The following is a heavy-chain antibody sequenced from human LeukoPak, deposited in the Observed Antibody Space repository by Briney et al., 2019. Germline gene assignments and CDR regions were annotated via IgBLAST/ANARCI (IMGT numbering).Heavy chain of an antibody. CDR1: GYTFTSYG. V-gene: IGHV1-18*01. J-gene: IGHJ4*02. Sequence: GASVKVSCKASGYTFTSYGISWVRQAPGQGLEWMGWISAYNGNTNYAQKLQGRVTMTTDTSTSTAYMELRSLRSDDTAVYYCARWEVPYYDILTGYGAWDYWGQGTLVTVSS. CDR2: ISAYNGNT. CDR3: ARWEVPYYDILTGYGAWDY. D-gene: IGHD3-9*01.